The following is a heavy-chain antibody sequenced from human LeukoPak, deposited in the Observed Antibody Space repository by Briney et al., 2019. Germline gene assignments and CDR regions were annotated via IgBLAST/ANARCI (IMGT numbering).Heavy chain of an antibody. J-gene: IGHJ4*02. CDR1: GFNFINSA. CDR2: IVVGNGNT. V-gene: IGHV1-58*02. D-gene: IGHD3-10*01. Sequence: GSSVKVSCKASGFNFINSAIQWVRQARGHRLEWIGWIVVGNGNTDYAQKFQHRVTITRDMSTTTAYMQLSSLRYEDTAVYYCVAGHGSGSPWGQGALVTVSS. CDR3: VAGHGSGSP.